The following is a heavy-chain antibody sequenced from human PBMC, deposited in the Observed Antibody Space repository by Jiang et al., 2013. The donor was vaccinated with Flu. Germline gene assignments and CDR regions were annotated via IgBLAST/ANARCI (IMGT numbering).Heavy chain of an antibody. V-gene: IGHV5-51*01. J-gene: IGHJ4*02. CDR3: ARQAYRKNLYFDY. Sequence: LKISCKGSGYSFTSYWIGWVRQMPGKGLEWMGIIYPGDSDTRYSPSFQGQVTISADKSISTAYLQWSSLKASDTAMYYCARQAYRKNLYFDYWGQGTLVTVSS. D-gene: IGHD4-11*01. CDR1: GYSFTSYW. CDR2: IYPGDSDT.